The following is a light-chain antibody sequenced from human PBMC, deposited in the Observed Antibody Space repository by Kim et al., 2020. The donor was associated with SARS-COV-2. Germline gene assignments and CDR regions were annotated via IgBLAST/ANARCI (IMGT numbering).Light chain of an antibody. CDR1: SGHSSYA. CDR2: LNSDGSH. V-gene: IGLV4-69*01. J-gene: IGLJ3*02. CDR3: QTWGTGIQGV. Sequence: QPVLTQLPSASASLGASVKLTCTLSSGHSSYAIAWHQQQPEKGPRYLMKLNSDGSHSKGDGIPDRFSGSSSGAERYLTISSLQSEDEADYYCQTWGTGIQGVFGGGTQLTVL.